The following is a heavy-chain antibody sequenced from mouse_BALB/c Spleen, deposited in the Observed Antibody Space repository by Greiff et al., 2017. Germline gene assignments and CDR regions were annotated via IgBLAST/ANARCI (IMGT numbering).Heavy chain of an antibody. V-gene: IGHV2-6-7*01. Sequence: QVQLKESGPGLVAPSQSLSITCTVSGFSLTGYGVNWVRQPPGKGLEWLGMIWGDGSTDYNSALKSRLSISKDNSKSQVFLKMNSLQTDDTARYYCARDRGSSFYWYFDVWGAGTTVTVSS. CDR1: GFSLTGYG. J-gene: IGHJ1*01. CDR3: ARDRGSSFYWYFDV. CDR2: IWGDGST. D-gene: IGHD1-1*01.